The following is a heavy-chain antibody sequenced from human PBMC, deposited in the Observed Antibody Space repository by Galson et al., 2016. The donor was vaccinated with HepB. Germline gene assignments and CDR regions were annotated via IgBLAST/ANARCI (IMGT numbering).Heavy chain of an antibody. CDR3: ATFIEENSSFES. CDR2: IKQDESEK. V-gene: IGHV3-7*01. J-gene: IGHJ4*02. CDR1: GSTFTTYW. Sequence: SLRLSCAASGSTFTTYWMSWVRQAPGKGLEWVANIKQDESEKFYVDSVKGRFTVSRDNAKNSLFLQMRSLRAEDTAVYFCATFIEENSSFESWGQGTLVTVSS. D-gene: IGHD1/OR15-1a*01.